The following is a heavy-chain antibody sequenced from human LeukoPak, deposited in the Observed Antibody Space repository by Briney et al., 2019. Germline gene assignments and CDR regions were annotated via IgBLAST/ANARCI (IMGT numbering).Heavy chain of an antibody. Sequence: SETLSLTCAVYGGSFSGYYWSWIRQPPGKGLEWIGEINHSGSTNYNPSLKSRVTISVDTPKSQFSLKLSSVTAADTAVYYCAKRIAAANYYFDYWGQGTLVTVSS. V-gene: IGHV4-34*01. D-gene: IGHD6-13*01. J-gene: IGHJ4*02. CDR2: INHSGST. CDR3: AKRIAAANYYFDY. CDR1: GGSFSGYY.